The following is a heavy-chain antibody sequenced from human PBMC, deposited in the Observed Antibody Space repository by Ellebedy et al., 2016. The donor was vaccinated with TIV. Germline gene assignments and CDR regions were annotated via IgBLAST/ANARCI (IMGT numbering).Heavy chain of an antibody. CDR1: GFNFSSYA. D-gene: IGHD3-10*01. Sequence: GESLKISXAASGFNFSSYAIHWVRQAPGKGLEWVAVISYDGSNKYYADSVKGRFTISRDNSKNTLYLQMNSLRAEDTAVYYCARDGMVRGVSNWFDPWGQGTLVTVSS. CDR2: ISYDGSNK. J-gene: IGHJ5*02. V-gene: IGHV3-30*04. CDR3: ARDGMVRGVSNWFDP.